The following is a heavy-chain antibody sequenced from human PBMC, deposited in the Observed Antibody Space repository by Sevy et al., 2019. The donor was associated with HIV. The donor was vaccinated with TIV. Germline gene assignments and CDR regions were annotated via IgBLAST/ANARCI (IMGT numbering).Heavy chain of an antibody. V-gene: IGHV3-30*18. CDR2: ISYDGRND. CDR3: AKDRISKIKGVGDHNVYGMDV. J-gene: IGHJ6*02. CDR1: GFNFSSHG. D-gene: IGHD3-10*01. Sequence: GGSLRLSCVASGFNFSSHGINWVRQVPGKGLQWVAVISYDGRNDFYADSVKGRFTISRENSMTTGYLEMNSLRPDERAGYYCAKDRISKIKGVGDHNVYGMDVWGQGTTVTVSS.